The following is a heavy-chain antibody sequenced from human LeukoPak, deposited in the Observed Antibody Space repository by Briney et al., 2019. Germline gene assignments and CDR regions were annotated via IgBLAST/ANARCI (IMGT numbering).Heavy chain of an antibody. CDR1: GFTFSGFW. Sequence: AGGSLRLSCAVSGFTFSGFWMSWSRQAPGKGLEWVASINSDGSEGYYADVVKGRFTISRDNAKNSLYLQMNSLRAEDTAVYHCARGGGGYVGFDYWGQGTLVTVSS. J-gene: IGHJ4*02. D-gene: IGHD5-12*01. V-gene: IGHV3-7*03. CDR2: INSDGSEG. CDR3: ARGGGGYVGFDY.